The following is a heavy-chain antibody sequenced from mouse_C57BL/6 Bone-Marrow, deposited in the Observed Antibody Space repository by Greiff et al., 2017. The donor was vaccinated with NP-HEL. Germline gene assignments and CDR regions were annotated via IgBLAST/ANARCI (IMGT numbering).Heavy chain of an antibody. D-gene: IGHD1-1*01. CDR3: ARTISTVGDYYAMDY. Sequence: EVQLQQSVAELVRPGASVKMSCTASGFNIKNTYMHWVKQRPEQGLEWIGRIDPANGNTKYAPKFQGKATITADTSSNTAYLQLSSLTSEDTAIYYCARTISTVGDYYAMDYWGQGTTVTVSS. V-gene: IGHV14-3*01. J-gene: IGHJ4*01. CDR1: GFNIKNTY. CDR2: IDPANGNT.